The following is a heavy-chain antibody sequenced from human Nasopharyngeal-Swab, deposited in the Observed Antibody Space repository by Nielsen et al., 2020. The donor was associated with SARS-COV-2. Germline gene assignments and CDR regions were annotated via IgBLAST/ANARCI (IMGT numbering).Heavy chain of an antibody. CDR2: ISGSGGST. D-gene: IGHD5-12*01. Sequence: GGSLRLSCAASGFTFSSYAMSWVRQAPGKGLEWVSAISGSGGSTYYADSVKGRFTISRDTSKNTLYLQMDSLSAEDTAIYYCVKDLAYDEVSWGQGTLVTVSS. V-gene: IGHV3-23*01. CDR1: GFTFSSYA. J-gene: IGHJ5*02. CDR3: VKDLAYDEVS.